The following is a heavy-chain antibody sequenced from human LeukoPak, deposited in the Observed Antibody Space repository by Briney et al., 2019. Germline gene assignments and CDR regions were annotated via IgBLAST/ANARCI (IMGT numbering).Heavy chain of an antibody. CDR3: AKESLRVVPSVTFDY. J-gene: IGHJ4*02. CDR2: ISGSGGNT. D-gene: IGHD2-2*01. V-gene: IGHV3-23*01. CDR1: GFTFSRYG. Sequence: GGSLRLSCAVSGFTFSRYGMRWVRQAPGKGLEWVSAISGSGGNTFYADSVKGRLTISRDNSKNTLYLQMHSLRAEDTAVYYCAKESLRVVPSVTFDYWGQGTLVTVSS.